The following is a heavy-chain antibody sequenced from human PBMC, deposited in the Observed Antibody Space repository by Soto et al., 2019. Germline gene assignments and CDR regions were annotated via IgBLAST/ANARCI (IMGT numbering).Heavy chain of an antibody. Sequence: ASVKVSCKASGYTFTSYDINWVRQATGQGLEWTGWMNPNSGNTGYAQKFQGRVTMTRNTSISTAYMELSSLRSEDTAVYYCARIITYYDFWSGYGTAFDIWGQGTMVTVSS. D-gene: IGHD3-3*01. CDR1: GYTFTSYD. CDR3: ARIITYYDFWSGYGTAFDI. CDR2: MNPNSGNT. J-gene: IGHJ3*02. V-gene: IGHV1-8*01.